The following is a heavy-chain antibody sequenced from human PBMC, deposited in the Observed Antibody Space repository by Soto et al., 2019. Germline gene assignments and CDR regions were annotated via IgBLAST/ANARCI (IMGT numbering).Heavy chain of an antibody. CDR2: ISSSGSTI. J-gene: IGHJ4*02. CDR1: EFNFRDHY. Sequence: PLRLSSAAFEFNFRDHYMRWIRQTTGKGLEWVSYISSSGSTIYYADSVKGRFTISRDNAKNSLYLQMNSLRAEDTAVYYCASYLGSPPEYYFDYWGQGTLVTVSS. CDR3: ASYLGSPPEYYFDY. D-gene: IGHD1-26*01. V-gene: IGHV3-11*01.